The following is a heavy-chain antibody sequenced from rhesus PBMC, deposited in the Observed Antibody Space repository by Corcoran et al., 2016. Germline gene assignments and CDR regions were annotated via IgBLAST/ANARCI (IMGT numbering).Heavy chain of an antibody. J-gene: IGHJ4*01. CDR1: GVSLSTSGRG. D-gene: IGHD6-43*01. CDR3: ARLPDYSTSPDY. CDR2: IYWDDDT. V-gene: IGHV2S1*01. Sequence: QVTLKESGPALVKPTQTLTLTCTSSGVSLSTSGRGGGWFRQPPGKALEWLASIYWDDDTYSSASLKSRLTISKYTSKNQVVLTMTNMDPVATATYFCARLPDYSTSPDYWGQGVLVTVSS.